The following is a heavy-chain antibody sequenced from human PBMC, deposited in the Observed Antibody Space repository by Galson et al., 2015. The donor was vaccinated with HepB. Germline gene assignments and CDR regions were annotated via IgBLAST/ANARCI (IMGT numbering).Heavy chain of an antibody. CDR3: ARDIYAAVAGRPDYYYYGMDV. CDR1: GFTFSSYA. D-gene: IGHD6-19*01. V-gene: IGHV3-23*01. CDR2: ISGSGGST. J-gene: IGHJ6*02. Sequence: SLRLSCAASGFTFSSYAMHWVRQAPGKGLEWVSAISGSGGSTYYADSVKGRFTISRDNSKNTLYLQMNSLRAEDTAVYYCARDIYAAVAGRPDYYYYGMDVWGQGTTVTVSS.